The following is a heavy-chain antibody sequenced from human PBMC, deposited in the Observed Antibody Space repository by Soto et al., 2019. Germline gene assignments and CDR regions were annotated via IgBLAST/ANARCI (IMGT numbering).Heavy chain of an antibody. CDR3: ARDQLILPAHDFFYGSDV. CDR1: GFTLSMYS. CDR2: IPQEGSDG. D-gene: IGHD2-21*02. J-gene: IGHJ6*02. Sequence: GGSLRLSCEVSGFTLSMYSMTWVRQAPGKGLEWVAKIPQEGSDGHYVDSVKGRFTISRDNAKNSVYLQMNSLCAEDAAVYYCARDQLILPAHDFFYGSDVWGQGAKVTVSS. V-gene: IGHV3-7*03.